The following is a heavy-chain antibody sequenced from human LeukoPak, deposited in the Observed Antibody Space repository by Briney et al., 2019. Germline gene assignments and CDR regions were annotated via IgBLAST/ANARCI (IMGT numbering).Heavy chain of an antibody. Sequence: GGSLRLSCAASGFTFSSYAMSWVRQAPGKGLEWVSAISGSGGSTYYADSVKGRFTISRDNSKNTLYLQVNSLRAEDTAVYYCAKVRYYYDSSGYFYWGQGTLVTVSS. D-gene: IGHD3-22*01. CDR1: GFTFSSYA. V-gene: IGHV3-23*01. CDR2: ISGSGGST. CDR3: AKVRYYYDSSGYFY. J-gene: IGHJ4*02.